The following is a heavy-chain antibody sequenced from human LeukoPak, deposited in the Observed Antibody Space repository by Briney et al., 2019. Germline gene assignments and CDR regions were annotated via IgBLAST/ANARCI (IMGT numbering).Heavy chain of an antibody. CDR2: INPNSGGP. CDR3: ARQPSFDAIDI. D-gene: IGHD2-2*01. CDR1: GYTFTSYY. Sequence: ASVRVSCKASGYTFTSYYLHWVRQAPGQGPEWMGWINPNSGGPNYAQEFQGRVTMTRDTSISTAYMELSRLRSDDTAVYYCARQPSFDAIDIWGQGTIVTVSS. J-gene: IGHJ3*02. V-gene: IGHV1-2*02.